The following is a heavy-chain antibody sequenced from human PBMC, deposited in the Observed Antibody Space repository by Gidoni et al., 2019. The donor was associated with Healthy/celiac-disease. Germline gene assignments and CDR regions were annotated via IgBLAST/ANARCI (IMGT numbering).Heavy chain of an antibody. V-gene: IGHV3-73*02. CDR1: GFTFSGSA. D-gene: IGHD1-26*01. Sequence: EVQLVASGGGLVQPGGSLKLSCAASGFTFSGSAMPWVRQASGKGLAWVGRIRSKANSYATAYAASVKGRFTISRDDSKNTAYLQMNSLKTEDTAVYYCTRPRWELVDGNEDYWGQGTLVTVSS. CDR2: IRSKANSYAT. CDR3: TRPRWELVDGNEDY. J-gene: IGHJ4*02.